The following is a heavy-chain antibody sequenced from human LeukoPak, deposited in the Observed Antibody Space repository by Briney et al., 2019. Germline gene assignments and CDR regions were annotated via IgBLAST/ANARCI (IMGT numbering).Heavy chain of an antibody. CDR3: AKSSSRYYYYYGMDV. V-gene: IGHV3-23*01. Sequence: GGSLRLSCAASGFTFSSYAMSWVRQAPGKGLEWVSALSGSGGSTYYADSVKGRFTISRDNSKNTLYLQMNSLRAEDTAVYYCAKSSSRYYYYYGMDVWGKGTTVTVSS. CDR2: LSGSGGST. J-gene: IGHJ6*04. CDR1: GFTFSSYA. D-gene: IGHD6-13*01.